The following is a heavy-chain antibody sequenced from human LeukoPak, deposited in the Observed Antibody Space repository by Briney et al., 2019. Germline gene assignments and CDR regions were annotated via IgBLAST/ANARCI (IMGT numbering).Heavy chain of an antibody. Sequence: GGSLRLSCAASGFTFSSYAMHWVRQAPGKGLEWVAVISYDGSNKYYADSVKGRFTISRDNSKNTLYLQMNSLRAEDTAVYYCASQDRLIVVVVGATVSSDHGMDAWGQGTTVTVSS. CDR3: ASQDRLIVVVVGATVSSDHGMDA. CDR2: ISYDGSNK. V-gene: IGHV3-30-3*01. CDR1: GFTFSSYA. D-gene: IGHD2-15*01. J-gene: IGHJ6*02.